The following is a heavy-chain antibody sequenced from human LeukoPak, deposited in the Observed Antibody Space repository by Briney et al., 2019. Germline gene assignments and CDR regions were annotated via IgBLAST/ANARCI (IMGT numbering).Heavy chain of an antibody. Sequence: PSETLSLTCAVPGYSISSGYYWVWIRQPPGKGLEWIGSVYHTGSTYYHPSLKSRVTISLDTSKNQFSLRLTSVTAADTALYYCASHYYASSGSLFDSWGRGSLVTVSS. CDR3: ASHYYASSGSLFDS. V-gene: IGHV4-38-2*01. J-gene: IGHJ4*02. CDR1: GYSISSGYY. CDR2: VYHTGST. D-gene: IGHD3-22*01.